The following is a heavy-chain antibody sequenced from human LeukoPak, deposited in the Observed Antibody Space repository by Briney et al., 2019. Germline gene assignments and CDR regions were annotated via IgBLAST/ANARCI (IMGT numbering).Heavy chain of an antibody. V-gene: IGHV1-2*02. CDR3: VPSSSYSSTWYFDY. D-gene: IGHD6-13*01. CDR1: GYIFTCYY. CDR2: INPNTGGT. Sequence: ASVKVSCKTSGYIFTCYYMHWVRQAPGQGFEWMGWINPNTGGTYYAQRFQGRVTMTRDTSISTAYVELSSLRSDDTAVYYCVPSSSYSSTWYFDYWGQGTLVTVSS. J-gene: IGHJ4*02.